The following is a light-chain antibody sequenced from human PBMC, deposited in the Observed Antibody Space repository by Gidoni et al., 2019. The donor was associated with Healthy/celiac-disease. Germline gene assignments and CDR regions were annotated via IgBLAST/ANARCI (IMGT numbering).Light chain of an antibody. CDR1: QSISSY. J-gene: IGKJ4*01. V-gene: IGKV1-39*01. CDR3: QQSYSTPLT. Sequence: IQMTQSPSSLSASVGDRVTMTCRASQSISSYLNWYQQKPGKAPKLLIYAASSLQSGVPSRFSGSGSGTDFTLTISSLQPEDFATYYCQQSYSTPLTFXGXTKVEIK. CDR2: AAS.